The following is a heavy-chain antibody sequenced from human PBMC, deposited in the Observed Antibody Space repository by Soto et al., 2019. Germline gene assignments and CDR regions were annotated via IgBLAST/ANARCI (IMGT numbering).Heavy chain of an antibody. CDR1: GASIRSYY. CDR2: IYYSGST. Sequence: PSETLSLTCTVSGASIRSYYWSWIRQPPGKGLEWIGYIYYSGSTNYNPSLKSRVTISVDTSKNQFSLKLTSVTAADTAVYYCTRYTLNWFDPWGQGTLVTVSS. CDR3: TRYTLNWFDP. J-gene: IGHJ5*02. D-gene: IGHD2-2*02. V-gene: IGHV4-59*08.